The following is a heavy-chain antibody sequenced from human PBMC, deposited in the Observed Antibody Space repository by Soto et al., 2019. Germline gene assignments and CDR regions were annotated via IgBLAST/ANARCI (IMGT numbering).Heavy chain of an antibody. D-gene: IGHD3-16*01. CDR1: GVSVSSNY. V-gene: IGHV3-53*01. J-gene: IGHJ4*02. Sequence: GGSLRLSCAASGVSVSSNYMSWVRQAPGKGLEWVSIIYSGGITNYADSVKGRFTISRDNSKNTLYLQMSSLRAEDTAVYYCARDPGNNYDTHWGQGTLVTVSS. CDR3: ARDPGNNYDTH. CDR2: IYSGGIT.